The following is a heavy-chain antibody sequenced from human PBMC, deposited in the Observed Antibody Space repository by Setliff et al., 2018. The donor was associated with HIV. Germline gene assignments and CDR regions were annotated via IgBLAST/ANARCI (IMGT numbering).Heavy chain of an antibody. Sequence: ASVKVSCKASGYTFTNYYIHWVRQAPGQGLEWMGIINPSGGSTTYAQTFQGRVTMTRDTSTSTVYMELSSLRSEDTAVYYCARDAFDYTAYYYSYMDVWGKGTTVTVSS. J-gene: IGHJ6*03. CDR2: INPSGGST. CDR1: GYTFTNYY. V-gene: IGHV1-46*01. D-gene: IGHD4-4*01. CDR3: ARDAFDYTAYYYSYMDV.